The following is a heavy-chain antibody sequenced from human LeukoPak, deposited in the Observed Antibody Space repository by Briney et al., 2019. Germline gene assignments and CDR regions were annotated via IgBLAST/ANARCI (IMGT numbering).Heavy chain of an antibody. D-gene: IGHD6-25*01. V-gene: IGHV5-51*01. CDR1: GYRFTNYW. CDR3: AIQDTAASGYHYGMDV. J-gene: IGHJ6*02. CDR2: IYPDDSDT. Sequence: GESLKISCKGSGYRFTNYWIAWVRQMPGKGLEWMGIIYPDDSDTRYSPSFQGQVTISADKFINTAYLQWSSLKASDTAMYYCAIQDTAASGYHYGMDVWGQGTTVTVSS.